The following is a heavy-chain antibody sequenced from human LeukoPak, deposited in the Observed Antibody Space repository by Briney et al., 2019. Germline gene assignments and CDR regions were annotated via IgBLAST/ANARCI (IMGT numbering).Heavy chain of an antibody. J-gene: IGHJ4*02. Sequence: GGSLRLSCAASEFTFSSYWMHWVRKAPGKGLVWVSRINSDGSSTSYADSVKGRFTISRDNANNTLYLQMNSRRAEGTAVYYCGREEEWELLVLDYWGQGTLVTVSS. CDR2: INSDGSST. CDR3: GREEEWELLVLDY. D-gene: IGHD1-26*01. CDR1: EFTFSSYW. V-gene: IGHV3-74*01.